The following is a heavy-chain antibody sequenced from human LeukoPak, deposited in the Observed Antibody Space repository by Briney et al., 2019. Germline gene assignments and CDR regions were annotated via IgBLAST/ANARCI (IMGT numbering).Heavy chain of an antibody. J-gene: IGHJ4*02. D-gene: IGHD3-10*01. V-gene: IGHV4-34*01. CDR2: INHSGST. Sequence: PSETLSLTCAVYGGSFSGYYWSWIRQPPGKGLEWIGEINHSGSTNYNPSLKSRVTISVDTSKNQFSLKLSSVTAADTAVYYCARESLIRPDYWGQGTLVTVSS. CDR3: ARESLIRPDY. CDR1: GGSFSGYY.